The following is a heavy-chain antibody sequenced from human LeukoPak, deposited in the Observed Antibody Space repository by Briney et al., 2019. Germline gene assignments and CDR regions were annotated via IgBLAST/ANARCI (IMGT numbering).Heavy chain of an antibody. CDR3: ARAAYDDSINYFDY. CDR1: GDSISSTHYY. V-gene: IGHV4-34*01. D-gene: IGHD3-22*01. Sequence: SETLTLTCRVSGDSISSTHYYWSSLRQPPGKVLEWIGEINHSGRTNYNPYLKSRVTISVDTSKNQFSLKLSSVTAADTAVYYCARAAYDDSINYFDYWGQGTLVTVSS. CDR2: INHSGRT. J-gene: IGHJ4*02.